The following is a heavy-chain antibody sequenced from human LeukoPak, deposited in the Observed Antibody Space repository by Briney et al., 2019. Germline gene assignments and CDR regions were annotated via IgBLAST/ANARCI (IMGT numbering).Heavy chain of an antibody. V-gene: IGHV3-20*04. CDR2: INWNGGST. CDR3: ARDLAYYDILTGPRNYMDV. CDR1: GFTFDDYG. J-gene: IGHJ6*03. Sequence: PGGSLRLSCAASGFTFDDYGMSWVRQAPGKGLEWVSGINWNGGSTGYADSVKGRFTISRDNAKNSLYLQMNSLRVEDTAAYYCARDLAYYDILTGPRNYMDVWGKGTTVTISS. D-gene: IGHD3-9*01.